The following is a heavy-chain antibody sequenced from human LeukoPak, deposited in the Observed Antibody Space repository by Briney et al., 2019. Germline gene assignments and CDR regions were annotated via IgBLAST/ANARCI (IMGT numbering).Heavy chain of an antibody. D-gene: IGHD2-2*01. CDR1: GGSISSYY. CDR2: IYYSGST. V-gene: IGHV4-59*01. Sequence: PSETLSLACTVSGGSISSYYWSWIRQPPGKGLEWIGYIYYSGSTNYNPSLKSRVTISVDTSQNQFSLKLSSVTAADTAVYYCARVLGYCSSTSCYQTRDYYYYMDVWGKGTTVTVSS. CDR3: ARVLGYCSSTSCYQTRDYYYYMDV. J-gene: IGHJ6*03.